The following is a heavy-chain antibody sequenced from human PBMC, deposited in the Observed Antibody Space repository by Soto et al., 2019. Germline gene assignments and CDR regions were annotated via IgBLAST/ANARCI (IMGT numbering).Heavy chain of an antibody. CDR1: GFTFSSYA. J-gene: IGHJ4*02. V-gene: IGHV3-23*01. CDR3: ARRSSGWYLVY. Sequence: MQLLESGGGLVQPGGSLRLSCVASGFTFSSYAMSWVRQAPGKGLEWVSVISGSGGSTYYADSVKGRFTISRDNSKNTLYLQMNSLRAEDTAVYYCARRSSGWYLVYWGQGTLVTVSS. CDR2: ISGSGGST. D-gene: IGHD6-19*01.